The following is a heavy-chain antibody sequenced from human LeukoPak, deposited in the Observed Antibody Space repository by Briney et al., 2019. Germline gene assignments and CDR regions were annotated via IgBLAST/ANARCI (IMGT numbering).Heavy chain of an antibody. CDR1: GFTVSSNY. CDR2: IYSGGST. D-gene: IGHD3-22*01. J-gene: IGHJ3*02. CDR3: ARGLADSNDAFDI. V-gene: IGHV3-53*04. Sequence: GGSLRLSCAASGFTVSSNYMSWVRRAPGKGLEWVSVIYSGGSTYYADSVKGRFTISRHNSKNTLYLQMNSLRAEDTAVYYCARGLADSNDAFDIWGQGTMVTVSS.